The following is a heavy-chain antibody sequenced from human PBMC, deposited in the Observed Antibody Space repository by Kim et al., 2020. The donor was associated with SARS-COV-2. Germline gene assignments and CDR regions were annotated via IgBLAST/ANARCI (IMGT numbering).Heavy chain of an antibody. Sequence: DSVKGRFTISRTNSKTTRYLQMHSLRAEDTAVYYCAKVVRGVMVLRYFDYWGQGTLVTVSS. J-gene: IGHJ4*02. V-gene: IGHV3-23*01. CDR3: AKVVRGVMVLRYFDY. D-gene: IGHD3-10*01.